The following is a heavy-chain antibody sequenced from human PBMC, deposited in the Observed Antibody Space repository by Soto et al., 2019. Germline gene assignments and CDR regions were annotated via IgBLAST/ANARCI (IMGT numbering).Heavy chain of an antibody. CDR2: ISGSGGST. CDR3: AKDLNDKNSSGSYYYYYGMDV. Sequence: PGGSLRLSCAASGFTFSSYAMSWVRQAPGKGLEWVSAISGSGGSTYYADSVKGRFTISRDNSKNTLYLQMNSLRAEDTAVYYCAKDLNDKNSSGSYYYYYGMDVWGQGTTVTVSS. D-gene: IGHD6-19*01. CDR1: GFTFSSYA. V-gene: IGHV3-23*01. J-gene: IGHJ6*02.